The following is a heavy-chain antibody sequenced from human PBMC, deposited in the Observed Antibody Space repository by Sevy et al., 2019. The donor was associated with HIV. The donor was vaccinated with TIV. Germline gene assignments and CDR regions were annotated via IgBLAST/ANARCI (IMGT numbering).Heavy chain of an antibody. CDR2: IWYDGSNK. D-gene: IGHD3-10*01. CDR3: ARDPYYYDSPLYGMDV. J-gene: IGHJ6*02. CDR1: GFTFSSYG. Sequence: GGSLRLSCAASGFTFSSYGMHWVRQAPGKGLEWVAVIWYDGSNKYYVDSVKGRFTISRDNSKNTLYLQMNSLRAEDTAVYYCARDPYYYDSPLYGMDVWGQGTTVTVSS. V-gene: IGHV3-33*01.